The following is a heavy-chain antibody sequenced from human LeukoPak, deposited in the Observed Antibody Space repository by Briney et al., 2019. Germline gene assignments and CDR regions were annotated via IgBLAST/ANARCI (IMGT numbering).Heavy chain of an antibody. CDR1: GGSFSSYY. Sequence: SETLSLTCAVYGGSFSSYYWSWIRQPAGKGLEWIGRIYTSGSTNYNPSLKSRVTMSVDTSKNQFSLKLSSVTAADTAVYYCARVGYCSGGSCFAEGFFDYWGQGTLVTVSS. D-gene: IGHD2-15*01. CDR2: IYTSGST. CDR3: ARVGYCSGGSCFAEGFFDY. V-gene: IGHV4-59*10. J-gene: IGHJ4*02.